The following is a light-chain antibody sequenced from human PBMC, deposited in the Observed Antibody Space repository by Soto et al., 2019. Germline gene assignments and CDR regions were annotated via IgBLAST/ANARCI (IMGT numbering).Light chain of an antibody. CDR1: QSVSSN. CDR3: QQLNSYLIT. Sequence: EIVMTQSPATLSVSPGERATLSCRASQSVSSNLAWHQQKPGQAPRILMYDASTRATGIPARFSGSGSGTEFTLTISSLQPEDFATYYCQQLNSYLITFGQGTRLEIK. V-gene: IGKV3-15*01. J-gene: IGKJ5*01. CDR2: DAS.